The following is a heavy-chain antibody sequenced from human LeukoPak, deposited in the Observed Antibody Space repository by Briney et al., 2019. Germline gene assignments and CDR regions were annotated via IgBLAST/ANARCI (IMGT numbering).Heavy chain of an antibody. CDR1: GGSFSGDY. D-gene: IGHD3-10*01. V-gene: IGHV4-34*01. Sequence: SETLSLTCAVYGGSFSGDYCSWIRQPPGKGLEWIGEINHSGSTNYNPSLKSRVTISVDTSKNQFSLKLSSVTAADTAVYYCARHVTMVRGAVNWFDPWGQGTLVTVSS. CDR2: INHSGST. J-gene: IGHJ5*02. CDR3: ARHVTMVRGAVNWFDP.